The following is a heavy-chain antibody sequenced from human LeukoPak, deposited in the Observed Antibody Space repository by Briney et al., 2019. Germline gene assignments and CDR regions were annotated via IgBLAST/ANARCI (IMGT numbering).Heavy chain of an antibody. D-gene: IGHD4/OR15-4a*01. Sequence: GGSLRLSCAASGFTFSSYGMYWVRQAPGKGLEWVATISYDGSNTYYADSLKGRFTISRDNAKNSLDLQMNSLRAEDTAVYYCARDTLGEGEDANYAVYYFDYWGQGTPVTVSS. CDR3: ARDTLGEGEDANYAVYYFDY. CDR1: GFTFSSYG. V-gene: IGHV3-30*03. J-gene: IGHJ4*02. CDR2: ISYDGSNT.